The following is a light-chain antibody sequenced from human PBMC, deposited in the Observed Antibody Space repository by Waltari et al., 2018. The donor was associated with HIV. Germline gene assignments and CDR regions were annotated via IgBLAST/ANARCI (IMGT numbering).Light chain of an antibody. CDR2: EVS. V-gene: IGLV2-23*02. CDR1: SSDVGSYNL. J-gene: IGLJ3*02. CDR3: CSYACSNTWV. Sequence: QSALTQPASVSGSPGQSITISCTGTSSDVGSYNLVSWYQQHPGKAPKLMIYEVSKRPSCVSNRCSGSKAGNTASLTFSGLQAEDEADYSCCSYACSNTWVFGGGTKLTVL.